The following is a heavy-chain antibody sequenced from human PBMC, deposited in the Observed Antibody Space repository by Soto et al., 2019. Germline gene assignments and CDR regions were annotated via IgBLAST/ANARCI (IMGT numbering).Heavy chain of an antibody. D-gene: IGHD5-18*01. CDR1: GFTFSSYW. V-gene: IGHV3-74*01. CDR2: INSDGSST. Sequence: GGSLRLSCAASGFTFSSYWMHWVRQAPGKGLVWVSRINSDGSSTSYADSVKGRFTISRDNAKNTLYLQMNSLRAEDTAVYYCASPPPSYGYGMDVWGQGTTVTVSS. CDR3: ASPPPSYGYGMDV. J-gene: IGHJ6*02.